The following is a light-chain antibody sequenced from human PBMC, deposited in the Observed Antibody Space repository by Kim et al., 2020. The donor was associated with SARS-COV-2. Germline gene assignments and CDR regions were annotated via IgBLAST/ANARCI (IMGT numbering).Light chain of an antibody. CDR1: KLGDKY. Sequence: VSPGQTASINCSGDKLGDKYGCWYQQKPGQAPVLGIYQDSKRPSGIPERFSGSNSGNTATLTISGTQAMDEADYYCQAWDSSTVVFGGGTKLTVL. V-gene: IGLV3-1*01. J-gene: IGLJ2*01. CDR3: QAWDSSTVV. CDR2: QDS.